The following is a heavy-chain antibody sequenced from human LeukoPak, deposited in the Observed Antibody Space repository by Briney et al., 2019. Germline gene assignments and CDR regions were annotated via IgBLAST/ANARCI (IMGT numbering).Heavy chain of an antibody. J-gene: IGHJ4*02. CDR1: GFTFSSSA. V-gene: IGHV3-23*01. CDR2: ISNNGGYT. Sequence: GGSLRLSCAASGFTFSSSAMSWVRQAPGKGLEWVSAISNNGGYTYYADSVQGRFTISRDNSKSTLCLQMNSLRAEDTAVYYCAKDGIVGATPFFDYWGQGTLVTVSS. D-gene: IGHD1-26*01. CDR3: AKDGIVGATPFFDY.